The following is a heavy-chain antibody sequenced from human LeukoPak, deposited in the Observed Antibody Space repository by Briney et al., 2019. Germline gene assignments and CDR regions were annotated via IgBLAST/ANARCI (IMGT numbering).Heavy chain of an antibody. J-gene: IGHJ4*02. CDR1: GYTFTGYY. CDR3: ATPQYSSSWYYFDY. V-gene: IGHV1-2*02. D-gene: IGHD6-13*01. CDR2: INPNSSGT. Sequence: ASVKVSCKASGYTFTGYYMHWVRQAPGQGLEWMGWINPNSSGTIYAQKFQGRVTMTEDTSTDTAYMELSSLRSEDTAVYYCATPQYSSSWYYFDYWGQGTLVTVSS.